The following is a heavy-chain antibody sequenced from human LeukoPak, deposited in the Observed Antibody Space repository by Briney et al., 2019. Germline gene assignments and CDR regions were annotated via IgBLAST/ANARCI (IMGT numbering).Heavy chain of an antibody. CDR1: GGSISSGGYY. Sequence: SETLSLICTVSGGSISSGGYYWSWIRQHPGKGLEWFGYIYYSGSTYYNPSLKSRVTISVDTSKNQFSLKLSSVTAADTAVYYCARGGSDYDYYMDVWGKGTTVTVSS. J-gene: IGHJ6*03. CDR2: IYYSGST. CDR3: ARGGSDYDYYMDV. V-gene: IGHV4-31*03.